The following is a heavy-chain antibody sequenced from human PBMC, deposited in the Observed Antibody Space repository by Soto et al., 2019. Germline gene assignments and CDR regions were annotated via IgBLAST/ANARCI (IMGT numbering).Heavy chain of an antibody. Sequence: ASVKVSCKASGYRFSSYGITWIRQAPGQGLEWVGWISGDSGQTKFAPKFQGRVKMTTDRSTSIVYMELTSLRSDDTAVFYCKRSGASGDYHWFAPWGQGTLVTVSS. CDR1: GYRFSSYG. CDR2: ISGDSGQT. V-gene: IGHV1-18*04. D-gene: IGHD2-21*01. J-gene: IGHJ5*02. CDR3: KRSGASGDYHWFAP.